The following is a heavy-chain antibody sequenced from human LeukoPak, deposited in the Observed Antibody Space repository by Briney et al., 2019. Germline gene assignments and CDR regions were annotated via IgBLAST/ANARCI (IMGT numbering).Heavy chain of an antibody. J-gene: IGHJ5*01. CDR2: ILAGGGSK. D-gene: IGHD4-17*01. Sequence: GGSLRLPCAASGFTFSNFAMAWVRQTPGKGLEWVSGILAGGGSKYYADSVRGRFTISRDNSRDTLYLQMNSLRADDTAVYFCAKDLIYGDGRWEFDSWGQGTLVTVA. CDR1: GFTFSNFA. V-gene: IGHV3-23*01. CDR3: AKDLIYGDGRWEFDS.